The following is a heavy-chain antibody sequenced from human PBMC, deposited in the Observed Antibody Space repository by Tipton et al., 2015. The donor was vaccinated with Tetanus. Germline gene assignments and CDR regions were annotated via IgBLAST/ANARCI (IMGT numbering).Heavy chain of an antibody. D-gene: IGHD6-19*01. Sequence: GLVKPSETLSLTCTVSGASFSSGEYYWSWIRKPPGKDLEWIGYIYQTGTTYYNPSLKSRVTISVDTSKNQFSLNMSSVTAADTAVYYCAILPKHWLAPRGAPWGQGILVTVSS. V-gene: IGHV4-30-4*01. CDR1: GASFSSGEYY. J-gene: IGHJ5*02. CDR2: IYQTGTT. CDR3: AILPKHWLAPRGAP.